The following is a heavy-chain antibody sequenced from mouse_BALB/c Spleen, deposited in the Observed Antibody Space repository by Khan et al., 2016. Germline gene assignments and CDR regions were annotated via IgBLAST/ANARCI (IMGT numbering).Heavy chain of an antibody. CDR2: INPSSGYT. Sequence: QVQLQQSAAELARPGASVKMSCKASGYIFTTYLMYWVKQRPGQGLEWIGHINPSSGYTEYNQKFKDKTTLTADKSSSTAYMQLSSLTSEDSAVXYCARSRWEYLDYWGPGTTLTVSS. J-gene: IGHJ2*01. V-gene: IGHV1-4*02. CDR1: GYIFTTYL. D-gene: IGHD1-1*02. CDR3: ARSRWEYLDY.